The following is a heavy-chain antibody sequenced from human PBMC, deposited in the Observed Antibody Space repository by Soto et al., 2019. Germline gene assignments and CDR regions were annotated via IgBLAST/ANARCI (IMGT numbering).Heavy chain of an antibody. Sequence: QMQVVQSGPELKMPGTSVKVSCKTSGFLFSCSAVHWVRQSRGQHLEWIGWIVVGSGDTNYAHSFQDRVTITRDMSTNTAYMKLSSLRSEDTAIYYCAPTRLSGFSLWGQGTMVTVSS. V-gene: IGHV1-58*01. D-gene: IGHD5-12*01. CDR3: APTRLSGFSL. CDR1: GFLFSCSA. J-gene: IGHJ3*01. CDR2: IVVGSGDT.